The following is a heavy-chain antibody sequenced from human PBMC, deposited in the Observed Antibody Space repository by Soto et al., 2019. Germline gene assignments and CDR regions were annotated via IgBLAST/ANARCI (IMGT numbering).Heavy chain of an antibody. D-gene: IGHD3-3*02. V-gene: IGHV3-23*01. Sequence: GGSLRLSCAASGFTFSSSAMSWVRQAPGKGLEWVSTISGSGGSTYYADSVKGRFTVSRDNSKNTLYLQMNSLRAEDTALYYCPLNLAGPQWARETLVTVSS. CDR2: ISGSGGST. CDR3: PLNLAGPQ. CDR1: GFTFSSSA. J-gene: IGHJ4*02.